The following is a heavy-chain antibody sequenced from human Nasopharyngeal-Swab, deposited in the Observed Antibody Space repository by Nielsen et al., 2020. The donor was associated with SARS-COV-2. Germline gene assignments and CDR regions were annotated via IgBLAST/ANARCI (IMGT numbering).Heavy chain of an antibody. CDR3: ATADRSWGVIPAVMVARQYYYYMDV. CDR2: IYTSGST. D-gene: IGHD2-2*01. J-gene: IGHJ6*03. Sequence: SETLSLTCSVSGGSTSSGSYYWNWIRQPAGKGLEWIGRIYTSGSTDYNPSLRSRVTISVDTSQNQFSLKLSSVTAADTAVYYCATADRSWGVIPAVMVARQYYYYMDVWGKGTTVTVSS. V-gene: IGHV4-61*02. CDR1: GGSTSSGSYY.